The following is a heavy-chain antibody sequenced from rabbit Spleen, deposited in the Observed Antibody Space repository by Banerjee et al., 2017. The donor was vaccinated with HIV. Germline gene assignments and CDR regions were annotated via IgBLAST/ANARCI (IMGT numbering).Heavy chain of an antibody. J-gene: IGHJ4*01. D-gene: IGHD3-1*01. CDR1: GFSFSSSYY. V-gene: IGHV1S45*01. Sequence: QEQLVESGGDLVQPEGSLTLTCTASGFSFSSSYYMCWVRQAPGKGLEWIACIYAGVSGSTYYASWANGRFTISQTSSSTVDLQMTSLTAADTATYFCARDRLYGYFFDLWGQGTLVTVS. CDR3: ARDRLYGYFFDL. CDR2: IYAGVSGST.